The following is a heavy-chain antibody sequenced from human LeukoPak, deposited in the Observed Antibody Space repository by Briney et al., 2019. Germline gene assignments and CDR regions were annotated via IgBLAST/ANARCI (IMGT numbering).Heavy chain of an antibody. CDR1: GGTFSSYA. CDR2: IIPILGIA. J-gene: IGHJ4*02. V-gene: IGHV1-69*10. Sequence: SVKVSCKASGGTFSSYAISWVRQAPGQGLEWMGGIIPILGIANYAQKFQGRVTITADESTSTAYMELSSLRSDDTAVYYCARKQTSLPLDFWGQGTLVTVSS. CDR3: ARKQTSLPLDF. D-gene: IGHD6-13*01.